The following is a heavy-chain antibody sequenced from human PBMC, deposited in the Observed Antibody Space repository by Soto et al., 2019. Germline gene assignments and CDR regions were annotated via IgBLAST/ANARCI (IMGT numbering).Heavy chain of an antibody. CDR1: GYTFTTHY. V-gene: IGHV1-46*01. J-gene: IGHJ4*02. CDR2: INISGGGT. CDR3: ARDSTLAY. Sequence: ASVKVSCKTSGYTFTTHYMHGVLRSPGQWLEGMGIINISGGGTSCAQKFQGRVTMSRDTSTSTVYMELSSLRSEDTAVYYCARDSTLAYWGQGTLVAVS.